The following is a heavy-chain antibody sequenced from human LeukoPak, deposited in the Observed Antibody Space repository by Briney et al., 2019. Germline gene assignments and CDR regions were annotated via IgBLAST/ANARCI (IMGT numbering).Heavy chain of an antibody. D-gene: IGHD5-18*01. CDR1: GYSFDRYG. CDR2: ISAYNGNT. CDR3: ARGSSYGFSMGY. V-gene: IGHV1-18*01. J-gene: IGHJ4*02. Sequence: GASVKVSCKASGYSFDRYGISWVRQAPGQGPEWMGWISAYNGNTNYAQKVQGRVTMTTDTSTSTAYMELRSLRSDDTAVYYCARGSSYGFSMGYWGQGTLVTVSS.